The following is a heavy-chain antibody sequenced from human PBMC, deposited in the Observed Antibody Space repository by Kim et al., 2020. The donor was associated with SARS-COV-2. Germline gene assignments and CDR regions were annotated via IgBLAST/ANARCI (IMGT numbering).Heavy chain of an antibody. D-gene: IGHD1-7*01. V-gene: IGHV3-23*01. CDR2: R. Sequence: RYYADSVKGRFTMARDNSKNTLYLQMNSLRGEDTAVYYCARAKNWNSFDCWGQGTLVTVSS. CDR3: ARAKNWNSFDC. J-gene: IGHJ4*02.